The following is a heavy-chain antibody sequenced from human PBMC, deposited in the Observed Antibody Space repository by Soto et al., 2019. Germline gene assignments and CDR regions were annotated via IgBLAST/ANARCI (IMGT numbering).Heavy chain of an antibody. D-gene: IGHD6-13*01. J-gene: IGHJ4*02. V-gene: IGHV4-34*01. CDR3: ARVSRIAAGFDY. Sequence: PSETLSLTCAVYGGSFSGYYWSWIRQPPGKGLEWIGEINHSGSTNYNPSLKSRVTISVDTSKNQFSLKLSSVTAADTAVYYCARVSRIAAGFDYWGQGTLVTVSS. CDR1: GGSFSGYY. CDR2: INHSGST.